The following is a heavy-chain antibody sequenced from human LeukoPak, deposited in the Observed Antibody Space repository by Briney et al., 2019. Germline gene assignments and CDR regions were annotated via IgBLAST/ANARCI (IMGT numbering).Heavy chain of an antibody. Sequence: SETLSLTCTVSSGSISSGSYYWSWIRQPAGQGLEWIGRIYTSGSTIYNPSLKSRVTISLDTSKNQFSLKLSSVTAADTAVYYYAREDGYNWYYFDYWGQGTLVTVSS. D-gene: IGHD5-24*01. V-gene: IGHV4-61*02. CDR3: AREDGYNWYYFDY. CDR1: SGSISSGSYY. CDR2: IYTSGST. J-gene: IGHJ4*02.